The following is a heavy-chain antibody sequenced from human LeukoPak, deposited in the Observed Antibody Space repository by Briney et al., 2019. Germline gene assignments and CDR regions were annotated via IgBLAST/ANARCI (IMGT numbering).Heavy chain of an antibody. Sequence: HPGGSLRLSCAASGFTFSSYAMHWVRQAPGKGLEWVAVISYDGSNKYYADSVKGRFTISRDNSKNTLYLQMNSLRAEDTAVYYYAREGGGSYLDAFDIWGQGTMVTVSS. V-gene: IGHV3-30-3*01. CDR2: ISYDGSNK. CDR3: AREGGGSYLDAFDI. D-gene: IGHD1-26*01. CDR1: GFTFSSYA. J-gene: IGHJ3*02.